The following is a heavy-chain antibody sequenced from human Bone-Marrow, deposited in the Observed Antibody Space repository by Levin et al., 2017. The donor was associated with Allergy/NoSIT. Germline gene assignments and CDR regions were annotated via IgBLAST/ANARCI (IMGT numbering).Heavy chain of an antibody. CDR2: IYSGGGT. CDR1: GFTVSSDY. Sequence: GESLKISCAASGFTVSSDYMSWVRQAPGKGLEWVSIIYSGGGTYYADSVKGRFTISRDDSKNTLYLQMNSLRAEDTAVYYCARQPCSSTYCYYYMDVWGKGTTVTVSS. CDR3: ARQPCSSTYCYYYMDV. V-gene: IGHV3-66*02. J-gene: IGHJ6*03. D-gene: IGHD2-2*01.